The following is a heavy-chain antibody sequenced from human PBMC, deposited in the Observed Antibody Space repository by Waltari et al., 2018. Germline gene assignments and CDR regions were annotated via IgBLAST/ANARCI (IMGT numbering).Heavy chain of an antibody. D-gene: IGHD6-13*01. V-gene: IGHV4-34*01. CDR2: INQGGST. CDR1: GGSFSGYY. CDR3: ARAGYSSSWYARGLSWFDP. Sequence: QVQLQQWGAGLLKPSETLSLTCAVYGGSFSGYYWSWIRQPPGKGLEWIGEINQGGSTNTNRSLKSRVTISVDTSKNQCSGNASSGTAADTAVYYCARAGYSSSWYARGLSWFDPWGQGTLGTVSS. J-gene: IGHJ5*02.